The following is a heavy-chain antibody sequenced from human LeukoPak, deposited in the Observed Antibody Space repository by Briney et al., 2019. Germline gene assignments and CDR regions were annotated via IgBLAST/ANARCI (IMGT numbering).Heavy chain of an antibody. CDR1: GASMSNYY. J-gene: IGHJ4*02. Sequence: SETLSLTCNVSGASMSNYYWVWIRQPPGKGLEWIGSIYHSGTTYSGSTYYNPSLKSRVTISLDTSKNQFSLKLSSVTAADTAVYYCARFPSYFTMVRGVISAIDYWGQGTLVTVSS. CDR3: ARFPSYFTMVRGVISAIDY. V-gene: IGHV4-39*07. D-gene: IGHD3-10*01. CDR2: IYHSGTTYSGST.